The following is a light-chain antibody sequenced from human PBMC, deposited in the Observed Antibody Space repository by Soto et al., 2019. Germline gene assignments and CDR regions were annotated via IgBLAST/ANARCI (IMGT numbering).Light chain of an antibody. CDR3: QQDNSYSPYT. Sequence: DIQMTQSPSTLSASVGDRVTITCRASQSSSSWLAWYQQKPGKAPKLLIYKASSLESGVPSRFSGSGSGTEFTLTISSLQPDDFATYYCQQDNSYSPYTFGQGTKLEIK. CDR1: QSSSSW. V-gene: IGKV1-5*03. J-gene: IGKJ2*01. CDR2: KAS.